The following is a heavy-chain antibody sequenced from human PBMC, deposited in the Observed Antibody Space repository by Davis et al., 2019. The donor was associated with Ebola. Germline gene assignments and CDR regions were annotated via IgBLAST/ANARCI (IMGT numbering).Heavy chain of an antibody. V-gene: IGHV1-69*13. CDR1: GGTFTTYP. D-gene: IGHD2-2*01. CDR2: SIPISETP. Sequence: AASVKVSCKASGGTFTTYPISWVRQAPGQGLEWMGGSIPISETPNYAQQFQGRVTITADESTSTAYLELSSMRSEDTAIYYCARGTNQHCSSTSCRHHYMDVWGKGTTVTVSS. CDR3: ARGTNQHCSSTSCRHHYMDV. J-gene: IGHJ6*03.